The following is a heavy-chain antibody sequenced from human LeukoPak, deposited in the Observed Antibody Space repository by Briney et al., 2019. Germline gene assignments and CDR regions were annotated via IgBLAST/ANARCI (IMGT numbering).Heavy chain of an antibody. CDR2: VIHSGTT. CDR3: ARHDYDSSGHRRDYYFDY. D-gene: IGHD3-22*01. CDR1: GGSITGSTYY. Sequence: TSATLSLTCTVSGGSITGSTYYWGWIRQPPGKGLEWIVSVIHSGTTYYNPSLRSRVIVSMDTSKKQFSLRLSSVTAADTAVYYCARHDYDSSGHRRDYYFDYWSQGTLVTVSS. V-gene: IGHV4-39*01. J-gene: IGHJ4*02.